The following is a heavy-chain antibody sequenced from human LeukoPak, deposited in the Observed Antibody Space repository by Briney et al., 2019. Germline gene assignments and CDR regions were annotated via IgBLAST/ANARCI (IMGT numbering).Heavy chain of an antibody. CDR2: IYDNGGT. J-gene: IGHJ4*02. CDR3: AMGQLSFYYFDY. D-gene: IGHD3-16*02. V-gene: IGHV4-4*02. CDR1: GGSISRSNW. Sequence: PSETLSLTCAVSGGSISRSNWWSWVRQSPGKGLEWIGEIYDNGGTNYNPSLKSRVTISVDKSKNQFSLKLSSVTAADTAVYYCAMGQLSFYYFDYWGQGTLVTVSS.